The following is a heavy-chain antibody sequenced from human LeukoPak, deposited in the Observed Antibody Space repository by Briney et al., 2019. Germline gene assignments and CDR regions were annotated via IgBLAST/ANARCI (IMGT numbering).Heavy chain of an antibody. V-gene: IGHV1-46*01. CDR1: GYTFTSHY. Sequence: GASLKASCKASGYTFTSHYMQWVPQAPGQGLEWMGIINPRGGSTSYAQKFQGRVTMTRDTSTSTVYMELSSLRSEDTAVYYCARVSGSGTYYTAFDIWGQGTMVTVSS. CDR3: ARVSGSGTYYTAFDI. J-gene: IGHJ3*02. D-gene: IGHD3-10*01. CDR2: INPRGGST.